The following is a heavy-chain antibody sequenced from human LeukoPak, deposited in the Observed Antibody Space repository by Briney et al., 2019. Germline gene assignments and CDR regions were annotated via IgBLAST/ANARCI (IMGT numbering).Heavy chain of an antibody. CDR3: ARLFGSGSPNLAIGFDP. V-gene: IGHV5-51*01. CDR1: GYSFTNQW. CDR2: IYPADSDT. D-gene: IGHD3-10*01. J-gene: IGHJ5*02. Sequence: GESLKISCKASGYSFTNQWIGWVRQMPGTGLEWMGIIYPADSDTRYSPSFQGQVTISADKSISTAYLQWSSLKASDTAMYYCARLFGSGSPNLAIGFDPWGQGTLVTVSS.